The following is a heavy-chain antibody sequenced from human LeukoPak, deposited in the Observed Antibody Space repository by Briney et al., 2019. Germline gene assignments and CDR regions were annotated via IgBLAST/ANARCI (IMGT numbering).Heavy chain of an antibody. CDR2: IWYDGSNK. J-gene: IGHJ3*02. CDR3: ALRRLTTSAFDI. D-gene: IGHD1-1*01. CDR1: GFTFSSYG. Sequence: GGSLRLSCAASGFTFSSYGMHWVRQAPGKGLEWVAVIWYDGSNKYYADSVKGRFTISRDNSKNTLYLQMNSPRAEDTAVYYCALRRLTTSAFDIWGQGTMVTVSS. V-gene: IGHV3-33*01.